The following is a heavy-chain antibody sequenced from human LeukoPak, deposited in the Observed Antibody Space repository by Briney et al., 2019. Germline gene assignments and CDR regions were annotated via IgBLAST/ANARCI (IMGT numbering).Heavy chain of an antibody. CDR3: AREGSSYAFDI. D-gene: IGHD6-6*01. J-gene: IGHJ3*02. CDR1: VGTFSSYA. CDR2: IIPIFGTA. V-gene: IGHV1-69*05. Sequence: SVKVSCKASVGTFSSYAISWVRQAPGQGLEWMGGIIPIFGTANYAQKFQGRVTITTDESTSTAYMELSSLRYEDTAVYYCAREGSSYAFDIWGQGTMVTVSS.